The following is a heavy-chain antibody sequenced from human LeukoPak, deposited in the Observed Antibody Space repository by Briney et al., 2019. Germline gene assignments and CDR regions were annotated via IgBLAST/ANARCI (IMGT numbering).Heavy chain of an antibody. J-gene: IGHJ4*02. CDR1: GVPLSSSSYY. V-gene: IGHV4-39*01. CDR2: IYYSEIT. Sequence: AETLSLTCTVSGVPLSSSSYYWAWVRQPPGKGLEWFVSIYYSEITYYNPALTSRVTISVDTSKNQFSQKLSSGTAAGAAVYYCARRAATNVRGVIAEYYYFDYWGQGTLVTVSS. CDR3: ARRAATNVRGVIAEYYYFDY. D-gene: IGHD3-10*01.